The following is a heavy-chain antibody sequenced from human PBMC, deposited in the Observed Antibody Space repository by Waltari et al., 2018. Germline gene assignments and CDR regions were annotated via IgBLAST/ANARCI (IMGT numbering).Heavy chain of an antibody. J-gene: IGHJ4*02. CDR2: IITILGIA. V-gene: IGHV1-69*08. CDR3: AKELYSGSYSGFDY. D-gene: IGHD1-26*01. Sequence: VQLVQSGAEVKKPGSSGKVSGKASGGTFSSYTISWVRQAPGQGLEWMGSIITILGIANYAQTFHGRVTITSDKATSTAYMELSILRAEDTALYYCAKELYSGSYSGFDYWGQGTLVTVSS. CDR1: GGTFSSYT.